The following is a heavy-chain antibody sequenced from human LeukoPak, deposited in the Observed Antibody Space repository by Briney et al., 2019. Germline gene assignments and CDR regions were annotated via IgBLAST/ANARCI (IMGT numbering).Heavy chain of an antibody. CDR1: GYSFTSYW. V-gene: IGHV5-51*01. J-gene: IGHJ3*02. CDR3: ARIYYDSSGYYREGDAFAI. Sequence: GESLQISCQGSGYSFTSYWIGWVRQMPGTGLEWMGIIYPGDSDTRYSPSFQGQVTISADKSISTAYLQWSSLKASDTAMYYCARIYYDSSGYYREGDAFAIWGQATMVTVSS. D-gene: IGHD3-22*01. CDR2: IYPGDSDT.